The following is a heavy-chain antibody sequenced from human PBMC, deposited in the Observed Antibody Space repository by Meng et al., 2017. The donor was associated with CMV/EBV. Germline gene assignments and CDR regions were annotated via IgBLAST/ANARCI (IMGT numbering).Heavy chain of an antibody. CDR2: IWYDGSNK. Sequence: FTCSGDGMHWGRRAPGKGLEWVAVIWYDGSNKYYADSVKGRFTISRDNSKNTLYLQMNSLRAEDTAVYYCARGAHVDTAMVRYWFDPWGQGTLVTVSS. J-gene: IGHJ5*02. CDR3: ARGAHVDTAMVRYWFDP. CDR1: FTCSGDG. V-gene: IGHV3-33*01. D-gene: IGHD5-18*01.